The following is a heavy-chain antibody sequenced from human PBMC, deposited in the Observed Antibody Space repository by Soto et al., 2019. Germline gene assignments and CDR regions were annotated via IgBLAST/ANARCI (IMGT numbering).Heavy chain of an antibody. CDR2: INPNSGDT. Sequence: VPVVQSGAEVKKPGASVRVSCKTSGFTFTGHYIHWVRQAPGQGLEWMGWINPNSGDTDYPQKFQGRVTMTRDTSINTAHLELCGLRSDDKATYYCARDGYTSAPYMWGQGTLVLVSS. V-gene: IGHV1-2*02. CDR3: ARDGYTSAPYM. D-gene: IGHD5-12*01. CDR1: GFTFTGHY. J-gene: IGHJ4*02.